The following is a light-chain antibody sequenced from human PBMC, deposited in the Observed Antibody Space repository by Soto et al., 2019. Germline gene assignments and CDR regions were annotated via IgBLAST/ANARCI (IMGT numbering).Light chain of an antibody. J-gene: IGLJ2*01. Sequence: QAVVTQEPSLTVSPGGTVTPTCGSSTGAVTSGHYPYWFQQKPGQAPRTLIYDTSNKHSWTPARFSGSLLGGKAALTLSGAQPEDEAEYYCLLSYSGAWGVFGGGTKLTVL. CDR1: TGAVTSGHY. CDR2: DTS. CDR3: LLSYSGAWGV. V-gene: IGLV7-46*01.